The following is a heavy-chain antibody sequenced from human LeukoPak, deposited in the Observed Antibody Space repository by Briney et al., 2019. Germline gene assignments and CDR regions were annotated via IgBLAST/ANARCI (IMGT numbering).Heavy chain of an antibody. D-gene: IGHD2-2*01. Sequence: SETLSLTCTVSGGSFSFDGHFWGWIRPPPGKGLGWIGNIFFGGSAFYNPSLKSRVTISIDTSKNQLSLQMTSVTAADTAVYYCARQIVLVPGGTTRAKYKYFDPWGQGTLVTVSS. V-gene: IGHV4-39*01. CDR1: GGSFSFDGHF. CDR2: IFFGGSA. CDR3: ARQIVLVPGGTTRAKYKYFDP. J-gene: IGHJ5*02.